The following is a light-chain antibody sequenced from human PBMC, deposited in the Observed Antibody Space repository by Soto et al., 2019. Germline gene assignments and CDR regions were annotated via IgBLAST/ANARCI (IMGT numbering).Light chain of an antibody. CDR2: DAS. Sequence: EIVLTQSPATLSLSPGERATLSCRASQSVSSYLAWYQQKPGQAPRLLIYDASNRATGIPARFSGSGSGTDFTLTISSLEPEDVATNYCQKYSSVITFGQGTRLEIK. CDR1: QSVSSY. J-gene: IGKJ5*01. CDR3: QKYSSVIT. V-gene: IGKV3-11*01.